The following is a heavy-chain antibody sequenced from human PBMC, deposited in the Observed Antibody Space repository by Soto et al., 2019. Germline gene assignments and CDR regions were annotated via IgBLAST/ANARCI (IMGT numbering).Heavy chain of an antibody. D-gene: IGHD3-22*01. V-gene: IGHV3-30*03. CDR1: GFTFSSYG. CDR2: ISYDGSNK. CDR3: GSSGYYYYYYGMDV. Sequence: GGSLRLSCAASGFTFSSYGMHWVRQAPGKGLEWVAVISYDGSNKYYADSVKGRFTISRDNSKNTLYLQMNSLRAEDTAVYYCGSSGYYYYYYGMDVWRQGTTVTVSS. J-gene: IGHJ6*02.